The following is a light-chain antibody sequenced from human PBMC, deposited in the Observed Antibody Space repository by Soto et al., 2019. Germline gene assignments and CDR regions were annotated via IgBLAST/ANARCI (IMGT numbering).Light chain of an antibody. Sequence: IVLTQSPGTLSLSPGERATLSCSASQTVSGNYLAWYQQKPGQAPRLLIYGASSRATGIPDRFSGSGSETVFTLTINRLEPEDFAVYYCQHNDSYLTFXPGTKVDLK. CDR2: GAS. V-gene: IGKV3-20*01. CDR1: QTVSGNY. CDR3: QHNDSYLT. J-gene: IGKJ3*01.